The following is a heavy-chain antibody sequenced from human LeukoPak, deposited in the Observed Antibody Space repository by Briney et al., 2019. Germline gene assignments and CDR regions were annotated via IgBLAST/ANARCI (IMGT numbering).Heavy chain of an antibody. D-gene: IGHD1-26*01. CDR3: VRVQYSWG. CDR1: GFTVSRDH. CDR2: IYNGGST. J-gene: IGHJ4*02. Sequence: GESLRLSCAASGFTVSRDHMSWVRQAPGKGLEWVSIIYNGGSTYYADSVKGRFTISRDKSTLYLQMNSLRAEDTAVYYCVRVQYSWGWGQGTLVTVSA. V-gene: IGHV3-53*01.